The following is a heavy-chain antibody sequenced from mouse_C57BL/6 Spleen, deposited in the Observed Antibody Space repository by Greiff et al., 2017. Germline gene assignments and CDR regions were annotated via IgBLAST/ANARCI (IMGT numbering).Heavy chain of an antibody. CDR2: IHPNSGST. CDR3: ARGDYYYGSSRGY. D-gene: IGHD1-1*01. CDR1: GYTFTSYW. V-gene: IGHV1-64*01. J-gene: IGHJ2*01. Sequence: QVQLQQPGAELVKPGASVKLSCKASGYTFTSYWMHWVKQRPGQGLEWIGMIHPNSGSTNYNEKFKSKATLTVDKSSSTAYMQLSSLTSDYAAVYDCARGDYYYGSSRGYWGQGTTLTVSS.